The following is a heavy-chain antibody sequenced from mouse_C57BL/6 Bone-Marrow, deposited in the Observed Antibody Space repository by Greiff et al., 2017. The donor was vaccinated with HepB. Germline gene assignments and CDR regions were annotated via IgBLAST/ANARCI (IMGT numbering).Heavy chain of an antibody. CDR3: ARPGVAGAMDY. J-gene: IGHJ4*01. V-gene: IGHV5-17*01. Sequence: DVMLVESGGGLVKPGGSLKLSCAASGFTFSDYGMHWVRQAPEKGLEWVAYISSGSSTIYYADTVKGRFTISRDNAKNTLFLQMTSLRSEDTAMYYCARPGVAGAMDYWGQGTSVTVSS. CDR2: ISSGSSTI. D-gene: IGHD1-1*01. CDR1: GFTFSDYG.